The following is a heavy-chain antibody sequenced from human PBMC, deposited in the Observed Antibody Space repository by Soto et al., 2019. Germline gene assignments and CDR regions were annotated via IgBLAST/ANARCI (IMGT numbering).Heavy chain of an antibody. D-gene: IGHD4-17*01. CDR2: ISYDGSNK. V-gene: IGHV3-30*18. J-gene: IGHJ2*01. CDR3: AKTHSDYGGNSVWKRNWYFDL. Sequence: QVQLVESGGGVVQPGRSLRLSCAASGFTFSSYGMHWVRQAPGKGLEWVAVISYDGSNKYYADSVKGRFTISRDNSKNTLYLQMNSLRAEDTAVYYCAKTHSDYGGNSVWKRNWYFDLWGRGTLVTVSS. CDR1: GFTFSSYG.